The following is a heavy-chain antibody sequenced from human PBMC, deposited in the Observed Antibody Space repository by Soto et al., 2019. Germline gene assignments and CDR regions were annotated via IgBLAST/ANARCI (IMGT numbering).Heavy chain of an antibody. CDR1: GFAFSTYS. D-gene: IGHD3-10*01. J-gene: IGHJ3*02. V-gene: IGHV3-23*01. CDR3: AKPIFSSGKDQTRAFNI. Sequence: GGSLRLSCAASGFAFSTYSMSWVRQGPVKGLEWVSVITGGGGTTIYADSVKGRFTIYRDNSKNSLYLQMNNLRAEDTAVFYCAKPIFSSGKDQTRAFNIWGQGTKVTVSS. CDR2: ITGGGGTT.